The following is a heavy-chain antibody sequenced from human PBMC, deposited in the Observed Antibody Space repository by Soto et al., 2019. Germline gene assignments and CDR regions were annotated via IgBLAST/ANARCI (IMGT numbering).Heavy chain of an antibody. CDR2: ILPVFQTT. CDR1: GGTFSTHE. Sequence: QVQLVQSGAEVKEPGSSVKVSCKTSGGTFSTHEFSWVRQAPGQGLEWMGGILPVFQTTKYAQNFQARVTVTADESTSTAYLELRGRRSADTAMYYCARDQYRHGSVISYGTGWDSGGQGTQLTVSS. D-gene: IGHD2-21*01. J-gene: IGHJ4*02. CDR3: ARDQYRHGSVISYGTGWDS. V-gene: IGHV1-69*01.